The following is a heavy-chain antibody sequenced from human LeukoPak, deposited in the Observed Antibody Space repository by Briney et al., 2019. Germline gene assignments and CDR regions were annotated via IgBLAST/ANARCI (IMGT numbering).Heavy chain of an antibody. Sequence: ASVKVSCXVSGYTLTELSMHWVRQAPGKGLEWMGGFDPEDGETIYAQKFQGRVTMTEDTSTDTAYMELSSLRSEDTAVYYCETRKGPQLRYFDWSFDYWGQGTLVTVSS. CDR2: FDPEDGET. J-gene: IGHJ4*02. D-gene: IGHD3-9*01. CDR1: GYTLTELS. V-gene: IGHV1-24*01. CDR3: ETRKGPQLRYFDWSFDY.